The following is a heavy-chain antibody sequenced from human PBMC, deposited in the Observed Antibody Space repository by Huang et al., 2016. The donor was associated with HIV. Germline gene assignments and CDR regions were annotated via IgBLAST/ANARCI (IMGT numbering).Heavy chain of an antibody. D-gene: IGHD4-17*01. J-gene: IGHJ4*02. V-gene: IGHV1-8*02. CDR1: GYTFTNYD. CDR2: INPNTGNA. CDR3: ARSAYGDLDY. Sequence: QVHLVQSGAEVKKPGASVKVSCKASGYTFTNYDINWVRQAPGRGLEWMGWINPNTGNAGFAQSFQGRVTMTRKTSITTAYMELTSWTSEDTAVYYCARSAYGDLDYWGLGTLVIVSS.